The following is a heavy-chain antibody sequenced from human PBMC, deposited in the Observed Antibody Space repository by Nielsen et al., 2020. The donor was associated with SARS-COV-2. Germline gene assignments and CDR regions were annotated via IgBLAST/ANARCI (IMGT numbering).Heavy chain of an antibody. D-gene: IGHD1-1*01. Sequence: ASVKVSCKASGYTFTSYDINWVRQATGQGLEWTGWMNPNSGNTGYAQKFQGRVTMTRNTSISTAYMELSSLRSEDTAVYYCARGGTGTNYYYMDVWGKGTTVTVSS. CDR1: GYTFTSYD. CDR2: MNPNSGNT. J-gene: IGHJ6*03. CDR3: ARGGTGTNYYYMDV. V-gene: IGHV1-8*01.